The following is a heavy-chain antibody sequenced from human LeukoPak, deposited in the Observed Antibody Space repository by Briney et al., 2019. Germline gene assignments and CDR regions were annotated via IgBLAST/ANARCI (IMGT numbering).Heavy chain of an antibody. J-gene: IGHJ3*01. Sequence: SGGSLRLSCAASGITVSSNDMTWVRQAPGRGLEWVSLNSGGRSDYADSVKGRFIMSRDNSKNTLSLQMNSLSAEDTAVYYCAGILRGSFDLWGQGTLVTVSS. CDR3: AGILRGSFDL. CDR1: GITVSSND. V-gene: IGHV3-53*01. CDR2: NSGGRS.